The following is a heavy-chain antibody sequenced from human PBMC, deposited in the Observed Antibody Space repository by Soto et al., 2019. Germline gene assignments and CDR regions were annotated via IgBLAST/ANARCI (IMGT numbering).Heavy chain of an antibody. D-gene: IGHD4-4*01. J-gene: IGHJ4*02. CDR2: IKHDGSVQ. CDR3: ARAPYSNAWYRFDL. CDR1: GFTFSGYW. Sequence: GSLLLSCEASGFTFSGYWMSGVRQAAGKGLEWVADIKHDGSVQYYVDSVKGRFTISRDNAKKLLYLQMNGLRAEDTALYYCARAPYSNAWYRFDLWGQGTLVTVSS. V-gene: IGHV3-7*03.